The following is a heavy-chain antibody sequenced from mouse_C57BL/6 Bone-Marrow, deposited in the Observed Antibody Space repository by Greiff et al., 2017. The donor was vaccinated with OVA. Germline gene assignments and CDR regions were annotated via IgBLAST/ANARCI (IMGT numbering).Heavy chain of an antibody. D-gene: IGHD2-12*01. Sequence: EVMLVESGGGLVQPGGSLKLSCAASGFTFSDYYMYWVRQTPEKRLEWVAYISNGGGSTYYPDTVQGRFTISSANAKNTLYLQMSSLKSDDTAMYYWARHPRRGGAMDYWGQGTSVTVSS. V-gene: IGHV5-12*01. J-gene: IGHJ4*01. CDR1: GFTFSDYY. CDR2: ISNGGGST. CDR3: ARHPRRGGAMDY.